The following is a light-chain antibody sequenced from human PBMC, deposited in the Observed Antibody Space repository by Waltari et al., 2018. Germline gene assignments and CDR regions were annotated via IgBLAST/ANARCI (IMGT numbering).Light chain of an antibody. CDR2: RDS. Sequence: QSVLPQSPSASGTPGQSVAISCSGATSNIGNNYVYWYQQLPGTAPKLLIYRDSQRPSGVPVRFSGSKSGTSASLAISGLRSEDEADYYCVTWDDSLGGYYVFGTGTKVTVL. V-gene: IGLV1-47*01. CDR3: VTWDDSLGGYYV. J-gene: IGLJ1*01. CDR1: TSNIGNNY.